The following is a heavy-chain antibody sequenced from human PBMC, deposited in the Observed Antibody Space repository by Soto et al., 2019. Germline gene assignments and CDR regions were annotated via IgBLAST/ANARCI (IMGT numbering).Heavy chain of an antibody. V-gene: IGHV3-33*01. Sequence: LRLSCAASGFTFSSYGMHWVRQAPGKGLEWVAVIWYDGSNKYYADSVKGRFTISRDNSKNTLYLQMNSLRAEDTAVYYCARQYYYDSSGYPAYYYYGMDVWGQGTTVTVSS. D-gene: IGHD3-22*01. CDR1: GFTFSSYG. CDR3: ARQYYYDSSGYPAYYYYGMDV. J-gene: IGHJ6*02. CDR2: IWYDGSNK.